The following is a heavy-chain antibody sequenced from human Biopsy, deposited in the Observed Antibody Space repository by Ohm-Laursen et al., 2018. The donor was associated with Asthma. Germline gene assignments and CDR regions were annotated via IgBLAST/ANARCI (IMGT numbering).Heavy chain of an antibody. V-gene: IGHV1-3*04. CDR2: VNTGNGDT. J-gene: IGHJ3*01. Sequence: SVKVSCNASGYNFISFAIHWVRQAPGQRLEWMGWVNTGNGDTKYSQKFQSRVTITRDTSASTAYMELRSLRSEDTATYYCARTYYDFLTGQVKDVFGVWGQGTMVTVSS. CDR1: GYNFISFA. D-gene: IGHD3-9*01. CDR3: ARTYYDFLTGQVKDVFGV.